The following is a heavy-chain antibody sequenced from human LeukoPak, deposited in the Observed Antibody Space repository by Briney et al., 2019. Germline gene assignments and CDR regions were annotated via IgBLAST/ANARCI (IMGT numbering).Heavy chain of an antibody. CDR1: GYTFTSYY. J-gene: IGHJ5*02. CDR2: INPSGGST. CDR3: ARDLCYCSSTSCCSGWFDP. V-gene: IGHV1-46*01. Sequence: ASVKVSCKASGYTFTSYYMHWVRQAPGQGLEWMGIINPSGGSTSYAQKFQGRVTMTRDTSTSTVYMELSILRSEDTAVYYCARDLCYCSSTSCCSGWFDPWGQGTLVTVSS. D-gene: IGHD2-2*01.